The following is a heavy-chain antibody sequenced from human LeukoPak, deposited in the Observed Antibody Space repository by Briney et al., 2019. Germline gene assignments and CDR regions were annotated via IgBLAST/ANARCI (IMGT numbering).Heavy chain of an antibody. CDR1: GFTFSNYN. J-gene: IGHJ4*02. CDR3: AGDAFDY. Sequence: PGGSLRLSCAASGFTFSNYNMNWVRQAPGKGLEWVSSISGDSSYIYYADSIKGRFTISRDNAKNSLYLQMNSLRAEDTAVYYCAGDAFDYWGQGTLVTVSS. CDR2: ISGDSSYI. V-gene: IGHV3-21*01.